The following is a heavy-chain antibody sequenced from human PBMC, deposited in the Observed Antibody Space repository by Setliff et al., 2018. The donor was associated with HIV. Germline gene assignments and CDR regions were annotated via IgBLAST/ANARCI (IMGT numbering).Heavy chain of an antibody. CDR1: GFTFSSYA. Sequence: PGGSLRLSCAASGFTFSSYAMAWVRQAPGKGLEWVSAISGSGGSTYYADSVKGRFTISRDKSKNTVYLQMYSLRAEDTALYYCAKDNSSSSIYHYYGMDVWGQGTTVTVSS. CDR3: AKDNSSSSIYHYYGMDV. J-gene: IGHJ6*02. D-gene: IGHD6-6*01. CDR2: ISGSGGST. V-gene: IGHV3-23*01.